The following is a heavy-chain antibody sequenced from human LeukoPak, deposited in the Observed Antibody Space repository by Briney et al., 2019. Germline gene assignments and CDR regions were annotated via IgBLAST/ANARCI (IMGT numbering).Heavy chain of an antibody. CDR1: GGTFSSYA. D-gene: IGHD3-22*01. J-gene: IGHJ4*02. CDR2: IIPIFGTA. Sequence: GSSVKVSCKASGGTFSSYAISWVRQAPGQGLEWMGGIIPIFGTANYAQKFQGRVTITADESTSTAYMELSSLRSEDTAVYYCARDSSGYYLPDYFDYWGQGTLVTVSS. CDR3: ARDSSGYYLPDYFDY. V-gene: IGHV1-69*01.